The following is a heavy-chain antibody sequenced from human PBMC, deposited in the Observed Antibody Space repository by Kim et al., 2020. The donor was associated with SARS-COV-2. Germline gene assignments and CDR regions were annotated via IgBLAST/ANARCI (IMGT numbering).Heavy chain of an antibody. Sequence: GGSLRLSCAASGFTFGDYAMHWVRQAPGKGLEWVSGISWNSGSIGYADSVKGRFTISRDNAKNSLYLQMNSLRAEDTALYYCAKDKGAMVRGVIILSHERFRGFDYWGQGTLVTVSS. V-gene: IGHV3-9*01. CDR2: ISWNSGSI. D-gene: IGHD3-10*01. J-gene: IGHJ4*02. CDR1: GFTFGDYA. CDR3: AKDKGAMVRGVIILSHERFRGFDY.